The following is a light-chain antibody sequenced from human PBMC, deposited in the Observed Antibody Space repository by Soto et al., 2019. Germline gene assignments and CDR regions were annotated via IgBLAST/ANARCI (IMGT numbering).Light chain of an antibody. V-gene: IGKV3-20*01. CDR1: LTVTNNY. CDR2: DAS. J-gene: IGKJ1*01. CDR3: QQYASAPLT. Sequence: EIVLTHSPDTQSLSPGERATLSCRASLTVTNNYLAWYQQKAGQAPRLVIYDASTRATGIPDRFSASGSGTDFTLTISRLEPEDFAVYFCQQYASAPLTFGQGTKVEVK.